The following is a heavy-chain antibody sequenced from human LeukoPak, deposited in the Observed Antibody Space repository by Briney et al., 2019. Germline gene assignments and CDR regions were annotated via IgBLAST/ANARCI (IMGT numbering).Heavy chain of an antibody. J-gene: IGHJ3*02. CDR2: IDPSDSYT. CDR1: GYSFTTYW. Sequence: GESPKISCEVSGYSFTTYWITWVRQMPGKGLEWMGRIDPSDSYTNYSSSFQGHVTISTDKSISTAYLQWSSLKASDTAMYYCARQVRGVPGAFDIWGQGTMVTVSS. V-gene: IGHV5-10-1*01. CDR3: ARQVRGVPGAFDI.